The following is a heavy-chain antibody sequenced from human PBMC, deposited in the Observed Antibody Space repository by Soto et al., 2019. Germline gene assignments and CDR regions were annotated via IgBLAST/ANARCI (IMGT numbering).Heavy chain of an antibody. CDR1: GFTFNAYT. Sequence: QVQLVESGGGVVQPGRSLRLSCAASGFTFNAYTLHWVRQAPGKGLEWVALISYDGSNGYYADSVKGRFTISRDNSKNTLYLQMNSLRPEDTAVYYCARPRVDTAVDDPFFDYWGQGTLVTVSS. J-gene: IGHJ4*02. CDR3: ARPRVDTAVDDPFFDY. D-gene: IGHD5-18*01. CDR2: ISYDGSNG. V-gene: IGHV3-30-3*01.